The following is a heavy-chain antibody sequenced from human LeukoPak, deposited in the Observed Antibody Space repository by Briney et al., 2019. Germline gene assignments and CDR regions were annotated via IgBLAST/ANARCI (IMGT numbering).Heavy chain of an antibody. CDR2: INPNSGGT. V-gene: IGHV1-2*02. CDR1: GYTFTGYY. J-gene: IGHJ4*02. CDR3: ARDRRAYYDSSGYSWWSFDY. D-gene: IGHD3-22*01. Sequence: ASVKVSCKASGYTFTGYYMHWVRQAPGQGLEWMGWINPNSGGTNYAQKFQGRVTMTRDTSISTAYMELSRLRSDDTAVYDCARDRRAYYDSSGYSWWSFDYWGQGTLVTVSS.